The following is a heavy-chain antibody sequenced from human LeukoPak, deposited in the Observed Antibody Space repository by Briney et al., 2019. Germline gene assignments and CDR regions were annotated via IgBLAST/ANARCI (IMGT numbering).Heavy chain of an antibody. CDR1: GFTFTNYD. Sequence: GGSLRLSCAASGFTFTNYDMSWVRQAPGKGLEWVSEVSVSGGGTYYADSVKGRFTISRDNSKNTLYLQMNSLRAEDTALYYCAKSWDWNDEGKYFDCWGQGTLVTVSS. V-gene: IGHV3-23*01. CDR3: AKSWDWNDEGKYFDC. CDR2: VSVSGGGT. J-gene: IGHJ4*02. D-gene: IGHD1-1*01.